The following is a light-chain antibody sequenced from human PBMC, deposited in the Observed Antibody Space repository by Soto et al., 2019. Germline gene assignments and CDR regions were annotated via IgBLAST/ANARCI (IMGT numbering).Light chain of an antibody. CDR2: AAS. V-gene: IGKV1-27*01. Sequence: DIQMTQSPSTLPATAGDRVTITCRASQSISAWLAWYQQKPGKVPKLLIYAASTLQSGVPSRFSGSGSGTDFTLTINNLQPEDVATYYCQKYNSAPKTFGQGTKVDIK. CDR1: QSISAW. CDR3: QKYNSAPKT. J-gene: IGKJ1*01.